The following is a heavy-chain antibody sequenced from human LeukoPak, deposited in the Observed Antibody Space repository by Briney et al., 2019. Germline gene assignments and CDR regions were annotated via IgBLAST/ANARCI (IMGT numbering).Heavy chain of an antibody. D-gene: IGHD6-13*01. Sequence: GGSLRLSCAASGFTFSSYGMHWVRQAPGKGLEWVAVISYDGSNKYYADSVKGRFTISRDNSKNTLYLQMNSLRAEDTAVYYCAKDWDSSSRLNWFDPWGQGTLVTVSS. J-gene: IGHJ5*02. CDR1: GFTFSSYG. CDR2: ISYDGSNK. V-gene: IGHV3-30*18. CDR3: AKDWDSSSRLNWFDP.